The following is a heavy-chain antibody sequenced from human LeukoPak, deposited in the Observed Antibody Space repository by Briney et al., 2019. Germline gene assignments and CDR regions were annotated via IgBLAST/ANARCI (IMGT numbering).Heavy chain of an antibody. V-gene: IGHV1-69*06. J-gene: IGHJ4*02. CDR3: ARAGYYYDSRNDY. Sequence: SVKVSCKASGGTFSSYAISWVRQAPGQGLEWMGGIIPIFGTANYAQKFQGRVTITADKSTSTAYMELSSLRSEDTAVYYCARAGYYYDSRNDYWGQGTLVTVSS. CDR2: IIPIFGTA. D-gene: IGHD3-22*01. CDR1: GGTFSSYA.